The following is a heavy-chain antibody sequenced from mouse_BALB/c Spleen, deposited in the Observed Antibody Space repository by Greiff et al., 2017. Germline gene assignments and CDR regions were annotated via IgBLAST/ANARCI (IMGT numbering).Heavy chain of an antibody. CDR1: GFSLTSYG. CDR3: ARNSRYDYDDYAMDY. V-gene: IGHV2-2*02. J-gene: IGHJ4*01. D-gene: IGHD2-4*01. CDR2: IWSGGST. Sequence: QVQLKESGPGLVQPSQSLSITCTVSGFSLTSYGVHWVRQSPGKGLEWLGVIWSGGSTDYNAAFISRLSISKDNSKSQVFFKMNSLQANDTAIYYCARNSRYDYDDYAMDYWGQGTSVTVSS.